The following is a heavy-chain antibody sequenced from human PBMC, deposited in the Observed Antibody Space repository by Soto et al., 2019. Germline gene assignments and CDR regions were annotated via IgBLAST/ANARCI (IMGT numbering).Heavy chain of an antibody. J-gene: IGHJ5*02. CDR1: GGSISSYY. Sequence: PSETLSLTCTVSGGSISSYYWSWIRQPAGKGLEWIGRIYTSWSTNYTPPLKSRFTMSVDTSKIQFSLKLSSVTAADTAVYYCARDPIAVANNWFDPWGPGTLVTVSS. D-gene: IGHD6-19*01. CDR2: IYTSWST. V-gene: IGHV4-4*07. CDR3: ARDPIAVANNWFDP.